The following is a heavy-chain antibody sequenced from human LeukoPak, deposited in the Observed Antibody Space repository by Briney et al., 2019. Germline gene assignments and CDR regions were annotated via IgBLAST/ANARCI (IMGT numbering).Heavy chain of an antibody. Sequence: KTSENLSLACTVSGGSISSYYWSWIRQPPGKGLEWIGYIYYSGSTNYNPSLKSRVTISVDTSKNQFSLKLSSVTAADTAVYYCARDFNGFDYWGQGTLVTVSS. CDR3: ARDFNGFDY. J-gene: IGHJ4*02. CDR2: IYYSGST. CDR1: GGSISSYY. V-gene: IGHV4-59*01.